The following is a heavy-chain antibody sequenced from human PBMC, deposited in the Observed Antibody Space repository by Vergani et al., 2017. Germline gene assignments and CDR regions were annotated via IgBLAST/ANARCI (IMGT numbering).Heavy chain of an antibody. Sequence: QVQLQESGPGLVKPSETLSLTCTVSGGSIKDFYWSWIRQPPGKGLEWIGYIYYSGSTYYNPSLKSRVTISVDTSKNQFSLKLSSVTAADTAVYYCARAGAVADWFDPWGQGTLVTVSS. CDR1: GGSIKDFY. D-gene: IGHD6-19*01. CDR3: ARAGAVADWFDP. J-gene: IGHJ5*02. CDR2: IYYSGST. V-gene: IGHV4-30-4*08.